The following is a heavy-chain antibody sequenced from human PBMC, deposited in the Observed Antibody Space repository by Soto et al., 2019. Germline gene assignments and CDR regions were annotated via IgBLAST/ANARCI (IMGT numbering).Heavy chain of an antibody. CDR2: IYWDDDK. J-gene: IGHJ4*02. V-gene: IGHV2-5*02. CDR3: SHANYYYDSSPYYSAYPGFDY. CDR1: GFSLSTSGGG. D-gene: IGHD3-22*01. Sequence: SGPTLVNPTQTLTLTCTFSGFSLSTSGGGVGWIRQPPGKALDWLALIYWDDDKRYSPSLKSRLTITKDTSKNQVVLTMTNMDHVYTHTYYSSHANYYYDSSPYYSAYPGFDYWGQGTLVTVSS.